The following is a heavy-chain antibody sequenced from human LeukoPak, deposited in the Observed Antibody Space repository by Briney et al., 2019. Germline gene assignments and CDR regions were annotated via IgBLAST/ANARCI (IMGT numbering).Heavy chain of an antibody. D-gene: IGHD1-14*01. CDR2: ISTSNGDT. V-gene: IGHV1-18*01. J-gene: IGHJ5*02. Sequence: ASVKVSCRASGYTFTNSDITWVRQAPEQGLEWMGRISTSNGDTNYAAKLQGRVTMTTDTSTSTVYMELGSLTFDDTAVYFCARDPYHRLGPPLDLWGQGTLVTVSS. CDR3: ARDPYHRLGPPLDL. CDR1: GYTFTNSD.